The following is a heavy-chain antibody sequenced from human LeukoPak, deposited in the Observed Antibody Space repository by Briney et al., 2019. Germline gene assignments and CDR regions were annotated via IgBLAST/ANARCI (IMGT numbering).Heavy chain of an antibody. CDR3: ARGASSSYNWFDP. J-gene: IGHJ5*02. CDR2: ISSSGSYI. CDR1: GFTFSSYS. V-gene: IGHV3-21*01. D-gene: IGHD6-6*01. Sequence: GGSLRLSCAASGFTFSSYSMNWVRQAPGKGLEWVSSISSSGSYIYYADSVKRRFTISRDNAKNSLYLQMNSLRAEDTAVYYCARGASSSYNWFDPWGQGTLVTVSS.